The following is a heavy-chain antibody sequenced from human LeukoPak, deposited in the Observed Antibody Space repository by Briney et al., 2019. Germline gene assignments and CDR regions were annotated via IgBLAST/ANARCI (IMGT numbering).Heavy chain of an antibody. Sequence: SETLSLTCTVSGGSISSYYWSWIRQPPGKGLEWIGYIYYSGNTKYNPSFNSRVTMSVDTSKNQFSLKLTSVTAADTAVYFCAREGTTDWAFWGQGTLVTVSS. CDR3: AREGTTDWAF. CDR1: GGSISSYY. V-gene: IGHV4-59*01. CDR2: IYYSGNT. J-gene: IGHJ4*02. D-gene: IGHD1-1*01.